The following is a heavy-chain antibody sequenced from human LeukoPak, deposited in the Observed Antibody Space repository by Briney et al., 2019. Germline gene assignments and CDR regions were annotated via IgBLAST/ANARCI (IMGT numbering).Heavy chain of an antibody. CDR2: INPNSCGT. Sequence: ASVKVSCKASGYTFTDYYMHWMRQAPGLGLEWMGCINPNSCGTKYAQKFQGRVTMTRDTSINTVYMDLSRLRSDDTAVYYCARGGYYSDTTGYHALWGQGTLVTVSS. J-gene: IGHJ4*02. V-gene: IGHV1-2*02. CDR3: ARGGYYSDTTGYHAL. D-gene: IGHD3-22*01. CDR1: GYTFTDYY.